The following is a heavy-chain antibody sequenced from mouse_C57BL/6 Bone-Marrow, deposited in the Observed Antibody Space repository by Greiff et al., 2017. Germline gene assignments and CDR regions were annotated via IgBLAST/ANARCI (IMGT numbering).Heavy chain of an antibody. D-gene: IGHD1-1*01. CDR3: ARRGYYYGEDY. Sequence: QVQLQQSGAELARPGASVKLSCTASGYTFTSYGISWVKQRTGQGLEWIGEIYPRSGNTYYNEKFKGKATLTADKSSSTAYMELRSLTSEDAAVYFCARRGYYYGEDYWGQGTTLTVSS. V-gene: IGHV1-81*01. CDR1: GYTFTSYG. J-gene: IGHJ2*01. CDR2: IYPRSGNT.